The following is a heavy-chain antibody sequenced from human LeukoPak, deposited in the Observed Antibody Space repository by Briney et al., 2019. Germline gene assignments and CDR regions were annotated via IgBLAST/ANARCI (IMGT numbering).Heavy chain of an antibody. CDR2: INTANGDT. V-gene: IGHV1-3*04. CDR1: GYTFTEHA. CDR3: TSKPRGESRPFNY. Sequence: GASVKVSCKTSGYTFTEHAVHWVRQAPGQSLEWMGWINTANGDTGYSQKFQGRVTITSDTSATTAYMEMSSLRFGDTAVFYCTSKPRGESRPFNYWGQGTLVTVSS. J-gene: IGHJ4*02. D-gene: IGHD3-16*01.